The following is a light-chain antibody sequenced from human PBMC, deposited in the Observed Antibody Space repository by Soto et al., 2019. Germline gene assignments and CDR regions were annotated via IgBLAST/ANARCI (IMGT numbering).Light chain of an antibody. V-gene: IGKV3-15*01. Sequence: IVMTQSPATLSVSPGERATLSFRASQSVSSNLAWYQQKPGQAPRLLIYGASTRATGIPARFSGNGSVTDFTLTISSLQSEDFAVYYCQQYNNWRTFGQGTKVDIK. CDR1: QSVSSN. CDR2: GAS. J-gene: IGKJ1*01. CDR3: QQYNNWRT.